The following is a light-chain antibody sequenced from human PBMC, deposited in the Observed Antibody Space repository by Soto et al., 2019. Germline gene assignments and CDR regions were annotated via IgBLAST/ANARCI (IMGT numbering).Light chain of an antibody. Sequence: DIQMTQSPSTLSGSVGDRVTITCRASRDISHFLAWYQQEPGKAPKLLIYDVSTLESGVPSRFSGTGSGTEFTLTISSLQPDDFATYYCQQYNSYSFGQGTKVDIK. CDR3: QQYNSYS. CDR2: DVS. CDR1: RDISHF. V-gene: IGKV1-5*01. J-gene: IGKJ1*01.